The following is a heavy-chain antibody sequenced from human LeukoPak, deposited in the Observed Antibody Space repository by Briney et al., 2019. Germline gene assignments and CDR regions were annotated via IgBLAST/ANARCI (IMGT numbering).Heavy chain of an antibody. J-gene: IGHJ4*02. CDR2: IYYSGRT. CDR1: GGSINSSSYY. CDR3: ARSQDVIAATDY. Sequence: PSETLSLTCTVSGGSINSSSYYWCWIRQPPGKRLEWIGSIYYSGRTIYNPSLRSRVTISVDTSKNQFSLNLSSVTAADTAVYYCARSQDVIAATDYWGQGTLVTVSS. V-gene: IGHV4-39*01. D-gene: IGHD6-25*01.